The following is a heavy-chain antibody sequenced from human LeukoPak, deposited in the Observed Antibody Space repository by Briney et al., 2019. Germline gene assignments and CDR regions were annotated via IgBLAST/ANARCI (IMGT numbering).Heavy chain of an antibody. J-gene: IGHJ4*02. D-gene: IGHD3-22*01. V-gene: IGHV3-64*01. CDR3: ARDLYYDSSLGY. CDR1: GFTFSSYA. CDR2: ISSNGGST. Sequence: GGSLGLSCAASGFTFSSYAMHWVRQAPGKGLEYVSAISSNGGSTYYATSVKGRFTISRDNSKNTLYLQMGSLRAEDMAVYYCARDLYYDSSLGYWGQGTLVTVSS.